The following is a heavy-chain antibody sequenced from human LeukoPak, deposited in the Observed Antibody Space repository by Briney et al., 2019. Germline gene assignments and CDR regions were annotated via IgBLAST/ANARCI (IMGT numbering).Heavy chain of an antibody. J-gene: IGHJ4*02. CDR3: ASIFRYGVDY. V-gene: IGHV1-69*05. D-gene: IGHD3-10*01. Sequence: ASVKVSCKASGGTFSSYAISWVRQAPGQGLECMGRIIPIFGTANYAQKFQGRVTITTDESTSTAYMELSSLRSEDTAVYYCASIFRYGVDYWGQGTLVTVSS. CDR2: IIPIFGTA. CDR1: GGTFSSYA.